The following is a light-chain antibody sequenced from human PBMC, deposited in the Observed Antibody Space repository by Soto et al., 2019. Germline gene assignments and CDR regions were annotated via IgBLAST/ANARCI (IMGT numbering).Light chain of an antibody. CDR3: SSYAGSSSLL. CDR1: NSDVGGYNY. CDR2: EVS. J-gene: IGLJ2*01. Sequence: QSALTQPPSASGSPGQSVTISCTGTNSDVGGYNYVSWYQLHPGKAPNLMIYEVSKRPSGVPDRFSGSKSGNTASLTVSGLQAEDEGEYYCSSYAGSSSLLFGGGTKLTVL. V-gene: IGLV2-8*01.